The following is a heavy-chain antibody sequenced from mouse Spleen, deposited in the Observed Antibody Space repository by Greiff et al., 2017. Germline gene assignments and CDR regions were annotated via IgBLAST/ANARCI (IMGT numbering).Heavy chain of an antibody. V-gene: IGHV1-80*01. CDR2: IYPGDGDT. CDR3: ARRGDLLGGFDV. CDR1: GYAFSSYW. J-gene: IGHJ1*01. D-gene: IGHD1-1*01. Sequence: QVHVKQSGAELVKPGASVKISCKASGYAFSSYWMNWVKQRPGKGLEWIGQIYPGDGDTNYNGKFKGKATLTADKSSSTAYMQLSSLTSEDSAVYFCARRGDLLGGFDVWGAGTTVTVSS.